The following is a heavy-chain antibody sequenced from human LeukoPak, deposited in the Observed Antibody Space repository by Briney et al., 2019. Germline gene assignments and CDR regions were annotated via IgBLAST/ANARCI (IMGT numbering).Heavy chain of an antibody. V-gene: IGHV3-7*01. CDR2: IKQDGSEK. CDR1: GFTFSSYW. D-gene: IGHD3-22*01. Sequence: GGSLRLSCAASGFTFSSYWMSWVRQAPGKGLEWVANIKQDGSEKKYVDSVKGRFTISRDNAKNSLYLQMSSLRAEDTAVYFCTRDGLYYYDSSGYRYFDYWGQGTLVTVSS. CDR3: TRDGLYYYDSSGYRYFDY. J-gene: IGHJ4*02.